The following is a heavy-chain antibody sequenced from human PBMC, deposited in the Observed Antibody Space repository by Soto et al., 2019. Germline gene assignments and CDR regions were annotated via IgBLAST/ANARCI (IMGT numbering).Heavy chain of an antibody. CDR2: IYHSGST. CDR1: GGSISSSNW. D-gene: IGHD6-13*01. Sequence: QVQLQESGPGLVKPSGTLSLTCAVSGGSISSSNWWSWVRQPPGKGLEWIGEIYHSGSTNYNPSLKSRVTISVDKSKNQFSLKLSAVTAADTAVYYCARDQAAAGQKKYFQHWGQGTLVTVSS. CDR3: ARDQAAAGQKKYFQH. J-gene: IGHJ1*01. V-gene: IGHV4-4*02.